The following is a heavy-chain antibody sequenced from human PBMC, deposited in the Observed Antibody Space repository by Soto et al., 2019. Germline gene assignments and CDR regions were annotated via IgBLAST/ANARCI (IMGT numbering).Heavy chain of an antibody. V-gene: IGHV4-4*08. CDR2: IYXSGYT. Sequence: XXTLSLTCTVSWASLSGFYWSWIRQSPEKGMEWXGYIYXSGYTSYNHYXXSRVTISXXTSKNQFSMNLNSLTAADTAVYYCARGNGYNYYWGQGSPVTVSS. D-gene: IGHD5-12*01. CDR1: WASLSGFY. CDR3: ARGNGYNYY. J-gene: IGHJ4*02.